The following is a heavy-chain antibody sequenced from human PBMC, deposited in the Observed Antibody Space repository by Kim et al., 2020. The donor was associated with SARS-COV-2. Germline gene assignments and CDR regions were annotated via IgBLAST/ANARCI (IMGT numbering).Heavy chain of an antibody. D-gene: IGHD5-18*01. CDR1: GYTFTSYG. CDR2: ISAYNGNT. CDR3: ARTTAMGFQILNYYFDY. J-gene: IGHJ4*02. V-gene: IGHV1-18*04. Sequence: ASVKVSCKASGYTFTSYGISWVRQAPGQGLEWMGWISAYNGNTNYAQKLQGRVTMTTDTSTSTAYMELRSLRSDDTAVYYCARTTAMGFQILNYYFDYWGQGTLVTVSS.